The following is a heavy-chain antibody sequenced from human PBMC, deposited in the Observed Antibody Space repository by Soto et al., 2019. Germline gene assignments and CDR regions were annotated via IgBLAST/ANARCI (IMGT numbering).Heavy chain of an antibody. D-gene: IGHD1-1*01. V-gene: IGHV3-33*01. CDR1: GFMFSNHG. Sequence: QVQLVESGGGVVQPGRSLRLSCAASGFMFSNHGMHWVRQAPGKGLEWVAVIWSDGNNRYYADSVKGRFTISRDNSKNTVYLQMTSLRAEDTAVYYCVRGDNWNDEASDYWGQGTLVTVS. CDR3: VRGDNWNDEASDY. J-gene: IGHJ4*02. CDR2: IWSDGNNR.